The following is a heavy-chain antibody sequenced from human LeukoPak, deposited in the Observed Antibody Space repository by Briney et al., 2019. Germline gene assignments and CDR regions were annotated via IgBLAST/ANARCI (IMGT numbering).Heavy chain of an antibody. CDR2: IIGSGDVS. CDR1: GFAFSNYD. Sequence: GGSLRLSCAASGFAFSNYDMSWVRQPPGKGLEWVSTIIGSGDVSYYGVSVTGRFTISRDNSKNTLYVQMNGLRPEDTAVYYCAKGFTGARLHFDYWGQGTLVTVSS. D-gene: IGHD2-15*01. J-gene: IGHJ4*02. V-gene: IGHV3-23*01. CDR3: AKGFTGARLHFDY.